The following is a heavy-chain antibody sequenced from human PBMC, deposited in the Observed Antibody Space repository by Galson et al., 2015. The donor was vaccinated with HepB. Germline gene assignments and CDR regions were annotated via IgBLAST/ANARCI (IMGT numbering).Heavy chain of an antibody. CDR1: GFTFSSYV. J-gene: IGHJ2*01. CDR3: ARGNPSYQYFDL. CDR2: ISDDGSNK. V-gene: IGHV3-30-3*01. D-gene: IGHD2-2*01. Sequence: SLRLSCAASGFTFSSYVMHWVRQAPGKGLEWVAIISDDGSNKYYADSVKGRFTISRDNSNNTLYLQMDSLRPEDAVVYYCARGNPSYQYFDLWGRGTLVTVSS.